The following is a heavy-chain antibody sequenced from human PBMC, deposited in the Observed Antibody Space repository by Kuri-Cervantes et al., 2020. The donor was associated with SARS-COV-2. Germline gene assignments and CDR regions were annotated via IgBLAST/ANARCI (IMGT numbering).Heavy chain of an antibody. CDR1: GYTLTELS. D-gene: IGHD6-19*01. Sequence: ASVKVSCKVSGYTLTELSMHWVRQAPGKGLEWMGGFDPEDGETIYAQKFQGRVTMTEDTSTDTAYMELGSLRSEDTAVYYCATGIAVGTQNWFDPWGQGTLVTVSS. J-gene: IGHJ5*02. V-gene: IGHV1-24*01. CDR2: FDPEDGET. CDR3: ATGIAVGTQNWFDP.